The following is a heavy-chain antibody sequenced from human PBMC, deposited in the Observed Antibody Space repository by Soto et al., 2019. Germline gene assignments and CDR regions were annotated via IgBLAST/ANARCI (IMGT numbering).Heavy chain of an antibody. Sequence: QERLVQSGAEVRKPGSSVKVSCKVTGGTSTRYAINWVRQAPGQGLEWMGGIVPMFGTSKYAQKFQGRVTITADTSPNIAYLELRSLISEDTAVYYCNRGSEYDFWSGYLWGQGTLVSVSS. CDR3: NRGSEYDFWSGYL. V-gene: IGHV1-69*06. CDR1: GGTSTRYA. CDR2: IVPMFGTS. D-gene: IGHD3-3*01. J-gene: IGHJ4*02.